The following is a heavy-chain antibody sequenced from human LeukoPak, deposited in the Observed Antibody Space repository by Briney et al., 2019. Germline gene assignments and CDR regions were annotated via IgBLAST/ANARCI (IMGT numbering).Heavy chain of an antibody. CDR1: GFTFSSYW. CDR3: ASYLGPTRSFDY. Sequence: GGSLRLSCAASGFTFSSYWMSWVRQAPGKGREWVASIKQDGSDKYYVDSVKGRFTISRDNAKNSLYLQMNSLRAEDTAVYYCASYLGPTRSFDYWGQGTLVTVSS. J-gene: IGHJ4*02. CDR2: IKQDGSDK. V-gene: IGHV3-7*02. D-gene: IGHD1-26*01.